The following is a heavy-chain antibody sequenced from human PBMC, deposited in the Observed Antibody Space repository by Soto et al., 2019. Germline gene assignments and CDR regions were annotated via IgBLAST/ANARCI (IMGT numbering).Heavy chain of an antibody. CDR2: TPGSGGSA. Sequence: GGSLRLSCAASGFTFGTYAMNWVRQAPGKGLEWVSSTPGSGGSAYYADSVRGRFTISRDNSKNTVYLQLDSLRPEDSAIYYCAKGGRSGWFYFDLWGQGTKVTVYS. D-gene: IGHD6-19*01. CDR3: AKGGRSGWFYFDL. J-gene: IGHJ4*02. V-gene: IGHV3-23*01. CDR1: GFTFGTYA.